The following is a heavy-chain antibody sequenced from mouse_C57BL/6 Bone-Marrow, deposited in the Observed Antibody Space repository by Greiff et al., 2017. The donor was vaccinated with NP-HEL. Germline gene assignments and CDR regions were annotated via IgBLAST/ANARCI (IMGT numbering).Heavy chain of an antibody. Sequence: DVMLVESGGDLVKPGGSLKLSCAASGFTFSSYGMSWVRQTPDKRLEWVATISSGGSYTYYPDSVKGRFTISRDNAKTTLYLQMSSLKSEDTAMYYCARHGHYYGSSPWFAYWGQGTLVTVSA. CDR2: ISSGGSYT. D-gene: IGHD1-1*01. CDR3: ARHGHYYGSSPWFAY. CDR1: GFTFSSYG. J-gene: IGHJ3*01. V-gene: IGHV5-6*02.